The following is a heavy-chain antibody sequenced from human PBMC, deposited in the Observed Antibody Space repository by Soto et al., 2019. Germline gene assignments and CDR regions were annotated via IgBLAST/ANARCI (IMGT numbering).Heavy chain of an antibody. CDR3: ASVTFGGVVLAH. Sequence: SETLSLTCTVSAASFSKYYWTWIRQPPGKGLEWIGYIYFNGNTNYNPSLKRRVTISVDTSKKQISLNLTSVTDADTAVYFCASVTFGGVVLAHWGQGTLVTVS. D-gene: IGHD3-16*01. CDR1: AASFSKYY. V-gene: IGHV4-59*13. CDR2: IYFNGNT. J-gene: IGHJ4*02.